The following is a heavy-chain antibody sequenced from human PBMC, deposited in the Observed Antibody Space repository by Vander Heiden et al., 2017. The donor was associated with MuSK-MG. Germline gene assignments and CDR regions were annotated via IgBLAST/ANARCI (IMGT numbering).Heavy chain of an antibody. Sequence: EVQLVESGGGLVQPGGSVSLSCAASGFTFRIYWMHWVRHAPGKGLVWVSRINSDGSSTSYADSVKGRFTISRDNAKNTLYLQMNSLRAEDTAVYYCARGWGVDIDHYYYYGMDVWGQGTTVTVAS. J-gene: IGHJ6*02. CDR3: ARGWGVDIDHYYYYGMDV. V-gene: IGHV3-74*01. CDR1: GFTFRIYW. D-gene: IGHD5-12*01. CDR2: INSDGSST.